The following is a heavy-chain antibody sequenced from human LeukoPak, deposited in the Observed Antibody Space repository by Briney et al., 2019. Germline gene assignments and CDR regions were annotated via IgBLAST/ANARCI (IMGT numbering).Heavy chain of an antibody. V-gene: IGHV4-39*02. Sequence: SETLSLTCTVSGGSISSSSYYWGWIRQPPGKGLEWIGSIHYSGSTYYNPSLKSRVTISVDTSKNQFSLKLSSVTAADTAVYYCARDRRLGSIAVSHKDYWGQGTLVTVSS. D-gene: IGHD6-19*01. CDR1: GGSISSSSYY. CDR2: IHYSGST. CDR3: ARDRRLGSIAVSHKDY. J-gene: IGHJ4*02.